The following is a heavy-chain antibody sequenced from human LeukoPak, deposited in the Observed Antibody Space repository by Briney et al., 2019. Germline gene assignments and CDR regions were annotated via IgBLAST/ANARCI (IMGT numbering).Heavy chain of an antibody. CDR2: IYYNGST. Sequence: KTSETLSLTCTVSGGSISSGDYYWSWIRQPPGKGLEWIGYIYYNGSTYYNPSLKSRVTISVDTSKNQFSLKLSSVTAADTAVYYCASNPTTYDSSGYFDYWGQGTLVTVSS. J-gene: IGHJ4*02. D-gene: IGHD3-22*01. CDR3: ASNPTTYDSSGYFDY. CDR1: GGSISSGDYY. V-gene: IGHV4-30-4*01.